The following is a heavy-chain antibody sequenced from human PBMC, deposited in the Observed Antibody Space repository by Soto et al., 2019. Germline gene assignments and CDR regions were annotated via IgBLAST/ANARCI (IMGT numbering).Heavy chain of an antibody. CDR3: VSWVSAHFAS. CDR1: GVSFSYHA. V-gene: IGHV3-23*03. CDR2: ISSDGKNT. D-gene: IGHD6-13*01. J-gene: IGHJ4*02. Sequence: PGGSLRLSCAASGVSFSYHAMNWVRQAPGRGLEWVSSISSDGKNTHYADCVKGRFIISSDNSSNTVDLQMNSLRVEDTAIYYYVSWVSAHFASWGQGNLVHGSS.